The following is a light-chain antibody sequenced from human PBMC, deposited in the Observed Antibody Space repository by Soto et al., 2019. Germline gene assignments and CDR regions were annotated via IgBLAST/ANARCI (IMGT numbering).Light chain of an antibody. CDR2: GAS. Sequence: EMVMTQSPATLSVSPGERVTLSCRASQSVGIYVAWYQQKHGQAPRLLIWGASSRATGIPARFSGSGSGTEFSFTISGLQAEYLGVYYCQQYHDLWAFGQGTKVEIK. V-gene: IGKV3-15*01. CDR1: QSVGIY. CDR3: QQYHDLWA. J-gene: IGKJ1*01.